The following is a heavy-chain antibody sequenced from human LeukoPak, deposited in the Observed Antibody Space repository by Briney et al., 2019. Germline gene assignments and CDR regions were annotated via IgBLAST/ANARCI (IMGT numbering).Heavy chain of an antibody. J-gene: IGHJ4*02. CDR3: ARGVATNRYYFDY. V-gene: IGHV1-3*01. CDR1: GYTFTSYA. D-gene: IGHD5-12*01. CDR2: INAGNGNT. Sequence: GASVKVSCKASGYTFTSYAMHWVRQAPGQRLEWMGWINAGNGNTKYSQKFQGRVTITRDTSASTAYMELSSLISEDTAVYSCARGVATNRYYFDYWGQGTLVTVSS.